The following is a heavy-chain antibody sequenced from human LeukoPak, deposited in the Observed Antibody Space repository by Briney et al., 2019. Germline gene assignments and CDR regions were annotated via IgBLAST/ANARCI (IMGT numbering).Heavy chain of an antibody. D-gene: IGHD3-22*01. CDR2: ISYDGNNK. V-gene: IGHV3-30-3*01. CDR3: ATEGSVNYYYDISGYYNH. Sequence: PGRSLRLSCAASAASGFTFSSYAFHWVRQAPGKGLEWVAVISYDGNNKYYADSVRGRFTISRDNSKSTLFLQMSSLRVEDTAVYYCATEGSVNYYYDISGYYNHWGQGTLVTVSS. J-gene: IGHJ4*02. CDR1: GFTFSSYA.